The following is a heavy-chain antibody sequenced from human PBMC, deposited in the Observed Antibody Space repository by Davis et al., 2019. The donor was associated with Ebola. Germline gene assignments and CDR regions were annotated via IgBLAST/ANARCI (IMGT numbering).Heavy chain of an antibody. J-gene: IGHJ3*02. CDR2: ISAYNGNT. Sequence: ASVKVSCKASGHTFTNYGISWVRQAPGQGLEWTGWISAYNGNTNYAQKLQGRVTMTTDTSTSTAYMELRSLRSDDTAVYYCARDRWSSGWYRNEAFDIWGQGTMVTVSS. CDR3: ARDRWSSGWYRNEAFDI. V-gene: IGHV1-18*01. D-gene: IGHD6-19*01. CDR1: GHTFTNYG.